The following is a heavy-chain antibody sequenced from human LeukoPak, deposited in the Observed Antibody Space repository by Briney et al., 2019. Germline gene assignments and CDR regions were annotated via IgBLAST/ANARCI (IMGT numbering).Heavy chain of an antibody. CDR2: IKQDGSEK. J-gene: IGHJ6*02. V-gene: IGHV3-7*04. CDR1: GFTVSTNY. CDR3: ARDEPGIAAAGTGNGMDV. Sequence: GGSLRLSCAASGFTVSTNYMTWVRQAPGKGLEWVANIKQDGSEKYYVDSVKGRFTISRDNAKNSLYLQMNSLRAEDTAVYYCARDEPGIAAAGTGNGMDVWGQGTTVTVSS. D-gene: IGHD6-13*01.